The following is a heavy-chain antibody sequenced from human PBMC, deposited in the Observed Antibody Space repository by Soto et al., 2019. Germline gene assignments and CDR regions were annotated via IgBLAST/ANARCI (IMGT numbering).Heavy chain of an antibody. Sequence: QVQLVQSGGEVKKPGASVKVSCKASGYTFPSSTISWVRQAPGQGLEWMGWISAYNGNTKYAQKLQGRVTMTTDTSTTTAYMELRNLRSDDTAMYFGAIANYGDNDYWGQGTLVTVSS. J-gene: IGHJ4*02. V-gene: IGHV1-18*01. CDR1: GYTFPSST. CDR3: AIANYGDNDY. D-gene: IGHD4-17*01. CDR2: ISAYNGNT.